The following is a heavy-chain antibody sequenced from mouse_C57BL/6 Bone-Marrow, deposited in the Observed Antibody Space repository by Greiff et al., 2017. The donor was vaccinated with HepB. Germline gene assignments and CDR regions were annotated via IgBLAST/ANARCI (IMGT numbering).Heavy chain of an antibody. V-gene: IGHV3-6*01. CDR1: GYSITSGYY. J-gene: IGHJ4*01. Sequence: EVKLVESGPGLVKPSQSLSLTCSVTGYSITSGYYWNWIRQFPGNKLEWMGYISYDGSNNYNPSLKNRISITRDTSKNQFFLKLNSVTTEDTATYYCARGDYYGSSYGDYAMDYWGQGTSVTVSS. D-gene: IGHD1-1*01. CDR3: ARGDYYGSSYGDYAMDY. CDR2: ISYDGSN.